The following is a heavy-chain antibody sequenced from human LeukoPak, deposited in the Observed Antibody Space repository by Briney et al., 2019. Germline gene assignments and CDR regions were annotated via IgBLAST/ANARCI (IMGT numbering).Heavy chain of an antibody. V-gene: IGHV1-2*02. CDR1: GYTFTGYY. D-gene: IGHD5-12*01. J-gene: IGHJ4*02. CDR3: AKNPYEYYFDY. CDR2: INPNSGDT. Sequence: GASVKVSCKASGYTFTGYYMHWVRQAPGQGLEWMGWINPNSGDTNYAQKFQGGVTMTRDTSIRTAYLEVGGLRSDDTAVYYCAKNPYEYYFDYWGQGTLVTVSS.